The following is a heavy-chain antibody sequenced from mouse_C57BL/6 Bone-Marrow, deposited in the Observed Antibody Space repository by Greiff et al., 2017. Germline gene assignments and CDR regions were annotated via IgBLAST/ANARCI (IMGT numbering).Heavy chain of an antibody. Sequence: VQLQQSGAELVKPGASVKISCKASGYAFSSYWMNWVKQRPGKGLEWIGQIYPGDGDTNYNGKFKGKATLTADKYSSTAYMQLSSLTSEDSAVYFCARSGGNYVPYAMDYWGQGTSVTVSS. V-gene: IGHV1-80*01. CDR3: ARSGGNYVPYAMDY. CDR1: GYAFSSYW. J-gene: IGHJ4*01. D-gene: IGHD1-1*01. CDR2: IYPGDGDT.